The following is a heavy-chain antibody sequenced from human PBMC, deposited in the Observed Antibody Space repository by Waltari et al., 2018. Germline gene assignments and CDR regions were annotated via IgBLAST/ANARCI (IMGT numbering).Heavy chain of an antibody. Sequence: QVQLQQSGPGVVKPSATLSLTCSVSGDSISDYYWSWIRQPPGKGLEWIGYVYNSGTTNYNPSLRSRVTMSVDTSKNQFSLRLSSVTAADTAVYYCARIIRAFDIWGQGTMVTVSS. J-gene: IGHJ3*02. V-gene: IGHV4-59*01. CDR3: ARIIRAFDI. CDR2: VYNSGTT. CDR1: GDSISDYY.